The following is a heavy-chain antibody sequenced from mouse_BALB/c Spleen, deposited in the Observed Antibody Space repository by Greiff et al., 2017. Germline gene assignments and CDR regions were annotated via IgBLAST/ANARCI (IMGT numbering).Heavy chain of an antibody. CDR1: GFTFSSYG. Sequence: EVQLQQSGGGLVQPGGSLKLSCAASGFTFSSYGMSWVRQTPDKRLELVATINSNGGSTYYPDSVKGRFTISRDNAKNTLYLQMSSLKSEDTAMYYCAREGPWLRDAMDYWGQGTSVTVSS. V-gene: IGHV5-6-3*01. J-gene: IGHJ4*01. CDR3: AREGPWLRDAMDY. D-gene: IGHD2-2*01. CDR2: INSNGGST.